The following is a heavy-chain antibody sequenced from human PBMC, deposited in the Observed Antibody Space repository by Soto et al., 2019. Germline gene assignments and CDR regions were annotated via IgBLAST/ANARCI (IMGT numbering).Heavy chain of an antibody. CDR1: GYTFTSYG. CDR3: ARDRVVRELLLYFDY. D-gene: IGHD1-26*01. Sequence: GASVKVSCKASGYTFTSYGISWVRQAPGQGLEWMGWISAYNGNTNYAQKLQGRVTMTTDTSTSTAYMELRSLRSDDTAVYYCARDRVVRELLLYFDYWGQGTLVTVSS. J-gene: IGHJ4*02. CDR2: ISAYNGNT. V-gene: IGHV1-18*01.